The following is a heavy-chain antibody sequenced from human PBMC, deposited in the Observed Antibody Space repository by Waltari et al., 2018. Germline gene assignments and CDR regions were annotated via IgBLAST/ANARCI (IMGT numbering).Heavy chain of an antibody. J-gene: IGHJ5*01. D-gene: IGHD3-9*01. V-gene: IGHV1-18*01. CDR2: VSGYNSDT. Sequence: VHLEPSGAEVKRPGAAVTLPCRTSGYNFSSHGISWLRQAPGQGPEWMGWVSGYNSDTSYAQTFQGRLALSTDASTKTAYMNLWSLRSDDTAIYYCVKDLNIVTEYWKMPFDSWGQGTQVTVSS. CDR1: GYNFSSHG. CDR3: VKDLNIVTEYWKMPFDS.